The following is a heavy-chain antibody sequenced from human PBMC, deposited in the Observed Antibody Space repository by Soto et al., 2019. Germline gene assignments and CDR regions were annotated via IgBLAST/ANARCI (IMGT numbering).Heavy chain of an antibody. Sequence: QVLLVESGGGVVQPGTSLRLSCAASGSTFSNYAMHWVRQAPGKGLEWVAAISYDGDDQYYTDFVKGRFIISRDSSKNTLFLYMSSLRTDDTAVYYCARDLMPGAAYWQEYFQFWGQGTLVTVSS. CDR3: ARDLMPGAAYWQEYFQF. J-gene: IGHJ1*01. D-gene: IGHD6-25*01. V-gene: IGHV3-30-3*01. CDR1: GSTFSNYA. CDR2: ISYDGDDQ.